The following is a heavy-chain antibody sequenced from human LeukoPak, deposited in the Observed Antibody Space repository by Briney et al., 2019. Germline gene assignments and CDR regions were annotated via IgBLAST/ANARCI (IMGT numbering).Heavy chain of an antibody. Sequence: ASVKVSCKVSGYTLTELSMHWVRQAPGKGLEWMGGFDPEDGETIYAQKFQGRVTMTRDMSTSTVYMELSSLRSEDTAVYYCAKDTGYDSSGYYYGDFDYWGQGTLVTVSS. CDR1: GYTLTELS. CDR3: AKDTGYDSSGYYYGDFDY. D-gene: IGHD3-22*01. CDR2: FDPEDGET. V-gene: IGHV1-24*01. J-gene: IGHJ4*02.